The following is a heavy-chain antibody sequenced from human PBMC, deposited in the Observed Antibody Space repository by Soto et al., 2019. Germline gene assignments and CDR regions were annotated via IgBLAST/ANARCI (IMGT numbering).Heavy chain of an antibody. CDR3: AKDRNRWLRFDLGY. CDR1: GFTFSSYA. V-gene: IGHV3-23*01. CDR2: ITGSAGST. D-gene: IGHD5-12*01. J-gene: IGHJ4*02. Sequence: EVQLLESGGGLVQPGGSLRLSCAASGFTFSSYAMSWVRQAPGKGLEWVSSITGSAGSTYYADSVKGRFTISRDNSKNTLYLQMNSLRAEDTAGYYCAKDRNRWLRFDLGYWGQGTRVTGSS.